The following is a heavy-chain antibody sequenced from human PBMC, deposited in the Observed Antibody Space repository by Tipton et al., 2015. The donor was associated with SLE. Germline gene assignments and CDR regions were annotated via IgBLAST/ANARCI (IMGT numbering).Heavy chain of an antibody. V-gene: IGHV3-74*01. CDR3: GRDLNYVFDV. Sequence: SLRLSCAASGFTFRTYWMHWVRQVPGKGLVWVARINTDGSSANYADSVKGRFTISRDNAKNTLYLQMNSLRADDMATYYRGRDLNYVFDVWGQGTMVTVSS. J-gene: IGHJ3*01. D-gene: IGHD1-7*01. CDR1: GFTFRTYW. CDR2: INTDGSSA.